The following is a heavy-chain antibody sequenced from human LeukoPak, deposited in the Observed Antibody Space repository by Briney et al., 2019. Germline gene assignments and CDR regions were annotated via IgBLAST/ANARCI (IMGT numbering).Heavy chain of an antibody. CDR2: INHSGGT. Sequence: GSLRLSCAASGFTFSYHGMHWVRQPPGKGLEWIGEINHSGGTNYNPSLKSRVTISVDTSKNQFSLRLSSVTTADTAVYYCARGGGSYYEDYWGQGTLVTVSS. V-gene: IGHV4-34*01. D-gene: IGHD1-26*01. CDR3: ARGGGSYYEDY. CDR1: GFTFSYHG. J-gene: IGHJ4*02.